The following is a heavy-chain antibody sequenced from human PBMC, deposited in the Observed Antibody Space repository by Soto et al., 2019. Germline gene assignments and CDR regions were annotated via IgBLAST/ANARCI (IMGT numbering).Heavy chain of an antibody. CDR2: IYYSGST. V-gene: IGHV4-59*01. Sequence: QVQLQESGPGLVKPSETLSLTCTVSGGSISSYYWSWIRQPPGKGLEWIGYIYYSGSTNYNPSLTSRVTIPVDTSNNQSSLKLSCVTAADTAVYYCARDGRYCSGGSCYYYYGMDVWGQGTTVTVSS. J-gene: IGHJ6*02. CDR1: GGSISSYY. D-gene: IGHD2-15*01. CDR3: ARDGRYCSGGSCYYYYGMDV.